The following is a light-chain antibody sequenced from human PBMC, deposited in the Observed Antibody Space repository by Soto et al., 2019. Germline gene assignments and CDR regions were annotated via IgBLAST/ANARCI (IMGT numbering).Light chain of an antibody. V-gene: IGKV3-20*01. CDR1: QSVSSY. Sequence: SLSPGERATLSCRASQSVSSYLAWYQQKPGQAPRLLIYGASSRATGIPDRFSGSGSGTDFTLTISRLEPEDFAMYYCQQYGYLVTFGGGTKV. CDR2: GAS. CDR3: QQYGYLVT. J-gene: IGKJ4*01.